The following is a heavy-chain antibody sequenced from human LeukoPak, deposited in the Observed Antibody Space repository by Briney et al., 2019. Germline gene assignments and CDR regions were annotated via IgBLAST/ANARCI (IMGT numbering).Heavy chain of an antibody. Sequence: GGSLRLSCAASGFTFSSYAMHWVRQAPGKGLEWVAVISYDGSNKYYADSVKGRFTISRDNSRNTLYLQMNSLRAEDTAVYYCAREGEKIAVAGKRNWFDPWGQGTLVTVSS. CDR1: GFTFSSYA. D-gene: IGHD6-19*01. J-gene: IGHJ5*02. CDR2: ISYDGSNK. CDR3: AREGEKIAVAGKRNWFDP. V-gene: IGHV3-30-3*01.